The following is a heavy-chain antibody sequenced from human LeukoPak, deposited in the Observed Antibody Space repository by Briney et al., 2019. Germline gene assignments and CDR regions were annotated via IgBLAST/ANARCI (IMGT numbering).Heavy chain of an antibody. CDR1: GFTLSNHW. Sequence: GGSLRLSCAASGFTLSNHWMTWVRQVPGRGPEWVANVNRDGSETYYLDSVKGRFTISKDNAKNTLYLQMNSLTTEDTAVYHCAKDLYGSDWYNYFDPWGQGALVTVSS. V-gene: IGHV3-7*01. D-gene: IGHD6-19*01. J-gene: IGHJ5*02. CDR2: VNRDGSET. CDR3: AKDLYGSDWYNYFDP.